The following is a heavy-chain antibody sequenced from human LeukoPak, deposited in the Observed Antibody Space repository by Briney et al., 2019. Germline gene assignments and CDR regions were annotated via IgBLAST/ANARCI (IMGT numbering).Heavy chain of an antibody. CDR1: GGSINSGGYY. V-gene: IGHV4-31*03. Sequence: PSETLSLTCTVSGGSINSGGYYWSWIRQHPGKGLEWVGYIYYSGSIYYNPSLKSRVTISVDTSKNHLSLKLTSVTAADTAIYFCAREGDMLLNYYYGMDVWGQGTTVTVSS. CDR2: IYYSGSI. CDR3: AREGDMLLNYYYGMDV. J-gene: IGHJ6*02. D-gene: IGHD2-15*01.